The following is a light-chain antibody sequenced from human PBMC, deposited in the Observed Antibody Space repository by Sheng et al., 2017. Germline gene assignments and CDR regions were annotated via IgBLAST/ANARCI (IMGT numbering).Light chain of an antibody. CDR2: AAS. CDR1: QEISTS. CDR3: QQLDSYPVT. J-gene: IGKJ4*01. Sequence: IQLTQSPSSLSAYVVDRVTITCRASQEISTSLAWYQQRPGKAPKLLISAASTLHSGVPSRFSGGGSGXDFALTISSLQPEDFATYYCQQLDSYPVTFGGGTQVDIK. V-gene: IGKV1-9*01.